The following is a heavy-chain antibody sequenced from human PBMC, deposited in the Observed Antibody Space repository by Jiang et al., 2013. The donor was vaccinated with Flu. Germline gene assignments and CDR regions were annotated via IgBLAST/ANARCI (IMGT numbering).Heavy chain of an antibody. V-gene: IGHV4-59*08. CDR1: GGSISSYY. D-gene: IGHD6-19*01. CDR3: ARPARRGGQWDAFDI. CDR2: IYYSGST. Sequence: GSGLVKPSETLSLTCTVSGGSISSYYWSWIRQPPGKGLEWIGYIYYSGSTNYNPSLKSRVTISVDTSKNQFSLKLSSVTAADTAVYYCARPARRGGQWDAFDIWGQGTMVTVSS. J-gene: IGHJ3*02.